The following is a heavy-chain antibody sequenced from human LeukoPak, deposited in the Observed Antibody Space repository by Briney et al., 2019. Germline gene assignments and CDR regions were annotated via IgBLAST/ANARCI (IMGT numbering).Heavy chain of an antibody. V-gene: IGHV3-21*01. J-gene: IGHJ4*02. D-gene: IGHD6-6*01. CDR3: ASAYSSSSPVDY. CDR1: GFTFSSYS. CDR2: ISSSSSYI. Sequence: GGSLRLSCAASGFTFSSYSMNWVRQAPGKGLEWVSSISSSSSYIYYADSVEGRFTISRDNAKNSLYLQMNSLRAEDTAVYYCASAYSSSSPVDYWGQGTLVTVSS.